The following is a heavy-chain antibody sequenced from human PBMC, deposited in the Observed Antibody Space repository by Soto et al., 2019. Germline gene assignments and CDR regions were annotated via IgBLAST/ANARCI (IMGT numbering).Heavy chain of an antibody. CDR3: ARDGVWSGYWFLDAFDI. J-gene: IGHJ3*02. V-gene: IGHV3-23*01. Sequence: EVQLLESGGGLVQPGGSLRLSCAASGFTFSSYAMSWVRQAPGKGLEWVSAMSGSGGSTYYADSVKGRFTISRDNSKNTLYLQMNSLRAGDTAVYYCARDGVWSGYWFLDAFDIWGQGTMVTVSS. CDR1: GFTFSSYA. D-gene: IGHD3-3*01. CDR2: MSGSGGST.